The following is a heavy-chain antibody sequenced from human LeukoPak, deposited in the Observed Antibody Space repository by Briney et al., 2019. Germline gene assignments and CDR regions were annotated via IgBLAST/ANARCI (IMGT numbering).Heavy chain of an antibody. V-gene: IGHV3-48*03. Sequence: GGSLRLSCAASGFTFSSYEMNWVRQAPGKGLEWVSYIGSSGSTIYYADSVKGRFTISRDNAKNSLYLQMNSLRAEDTAVYYCARRSSSGSYYRPFDYWGQGTLVTVSS. D-gene: IGHD1-26*01. CDR3: ARRSSSGSYYRPFDY. CDR1: GFTFSSYE. J-gene: IGHJ4*02. CDR2: IGSSGSTI.